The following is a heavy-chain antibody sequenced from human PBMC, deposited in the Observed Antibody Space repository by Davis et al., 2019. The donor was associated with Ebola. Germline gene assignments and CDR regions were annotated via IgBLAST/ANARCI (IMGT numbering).Heavy chain of an antibody. CDR3: ARSPKAVLRFLEWLDYGMDV. CDR2: ISSSSSYI. V-gene: IGHV3-21*01. D-gene: IGHD3-3*01. CDR1: GFTFSSYS. J-gene: IGHJ6*04. Sequence: GESLKISCAASGFTFSSYSMNWVRQAPGKGLEWVSSISSSSSYIYYADSVKGRFTISRDNAKNSLYLQMNSLRVEDTAVYYCARSPKAVLRFLEWLDYGMDVWGKGTTVTVSS.